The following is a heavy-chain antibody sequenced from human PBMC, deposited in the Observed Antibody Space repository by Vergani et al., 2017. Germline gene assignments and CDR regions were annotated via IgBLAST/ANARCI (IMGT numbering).Heavy chain of an antibody. CDR2: SHYSGST. J-gene: IGHJ6*03. Sequence: QVQLQESGPGLVKPSETLSLTCTVSGGSISNYYWGWIRQPPGKGLEWIGNSHYSGSTNYNPSLKGRVTISVDTSKNQFSLKLSSVTAADTAVYYCARDLGMTTVTGKTDYYYYYYMDVWGKGTTVTVSS. CDR3: ARDLGMTTVTGKTDYYYYYYMDV. V-gene: IGHV4-59*01. D-gene: IGHD4-11*01. CDR1: GGSISNYY.